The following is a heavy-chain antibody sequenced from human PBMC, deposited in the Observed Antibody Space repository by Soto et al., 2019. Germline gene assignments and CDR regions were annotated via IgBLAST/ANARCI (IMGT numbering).Heavy chain of an antibody. D-gene: IGHD3-3*01. CDR3: AKVVGVVNYYGMDV. Sequence: QVPLVESGGGVVQPGRSLRLSCAASGFTFSSYGMHWVRQAPGKGLEWVAVISYDGSNKYYADSVKGRFTISRDNSKNTLYLQMNGLRAEDTAVYYCAKVVGVVNYYGMDVWGQGTTVTVSS. CDR2: ISYDGSNK. V-gene: IGHV3-30*18. J-gene: IGHJ6*02. CDR1: GFTFSSYG.